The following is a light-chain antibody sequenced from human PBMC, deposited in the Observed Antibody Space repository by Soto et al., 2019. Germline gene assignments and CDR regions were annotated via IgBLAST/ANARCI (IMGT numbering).Light chain of an antibody. J-gene: IGLJ2*01. Sequence: QSVLAQPASVSGSPGQSITIYCTATSSDVDTYNYVSWYQQHPGKAPKLMIFEVTNRPSGVSNRFSGSKSGNTASLIISGLQAEDEANYYCSSYTTSSTLVFGGGTKVTVL. CDR2: EVT. CDR3: SSYTTSSTLV. CDR1: SSDVDTYNY. V-gene: IGLV2-14*01.